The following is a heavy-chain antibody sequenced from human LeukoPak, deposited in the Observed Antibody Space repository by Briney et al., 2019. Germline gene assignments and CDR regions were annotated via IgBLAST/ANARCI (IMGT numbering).Heavy chain of an antibody. CDR1: GYTFTSYY. J-gene: IGHJ6*03. Sequence: ASVKVSCKASGYTFTSYYMHWVRQAPGQGLEWMGIINPSGGSTSYAQKFQGRVTMTRDMSTSTVYMELSSLRSEDTAVYYCARRYYDILTGPPYYYYYMDVWGKGTTVTVSS. CDR3: ARRYYDILTGPPYYYYYMDV. CDR2: INPSGGST. V-gene: IGHV1-46*01. D-gene: IGHD3-9*01.